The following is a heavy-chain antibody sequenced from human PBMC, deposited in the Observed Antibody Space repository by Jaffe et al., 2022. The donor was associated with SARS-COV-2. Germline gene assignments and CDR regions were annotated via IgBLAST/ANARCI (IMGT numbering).Heavy chain of an antibody. V-gene: IGHV3-23*01. CDR2: ISGSGGST. CDR1: GFAFSNYA. CDR3: AKRLAEGGPNFDY. Sequence: EVQLLESGGDSVQPGGSLRLSCAASGFAFSNYAMNWVRQAPGKGLEWISGISGSGGSTYYADSVKGRFTISRDSSKNTLYLQMNSLRADDTALYYCAKRLAEGGPNFDYWGQGALVTVSS. D-gene: IGHD6-13*01. J-gene: IGHJ4*02.